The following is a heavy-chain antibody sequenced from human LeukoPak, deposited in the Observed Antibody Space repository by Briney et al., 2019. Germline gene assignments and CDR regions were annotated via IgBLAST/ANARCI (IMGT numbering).Heavy chain of an antibody. J-gene: IGHJ3*02. CDR3: ARGAFTVGNAFDI. CDR2: IIPILGIA. CDR1: GGTFSSYA. V-gene: IGHV1-69*04. Sequence: ASVKVSCKASGGTFSSYAISWVRQAPGQGLEWMGRIIPILGIANYAQKFQGRVTMTTDTSTSTAYMELRSLRSDDTAVYYCARGAFTVGNAFDIWGQGTMVTVSS. D-gene: IGHD2-15*01.